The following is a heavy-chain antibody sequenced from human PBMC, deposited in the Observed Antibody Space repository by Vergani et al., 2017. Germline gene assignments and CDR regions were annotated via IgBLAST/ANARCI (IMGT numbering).Heavy chain of an antibody. CDR3: ARSSMRVAAFDY. J-gene: IGHJ4*02. CDR1: GCSITSYY. D-gene: IGHD6-19*01. CDR2: IYSSETY. V-gene: IGHV4-4*07. Sequence: QVQLQESGPGLAKPSETLSFTCTVSGCSITSYYWSWIRQPAGKGLEWIGRIYSSETYTYNPSLKSRVTMSVDTPKNQVSLKVNSVTAADTAVYYCARSSMRVAAFDYWGQGILVTVSS.